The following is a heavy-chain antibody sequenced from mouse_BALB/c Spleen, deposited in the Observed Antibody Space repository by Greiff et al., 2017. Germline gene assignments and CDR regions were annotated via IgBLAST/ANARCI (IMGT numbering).Heavy chain of an antibody. D-gene: IGHD1-2*01. J-gene: IGHJ2*01. CDR3: ARSITTDTLDY. CDR2: IDPANGNT. V-gene: IGHV14-3*02. CDR1: GFNIKDTY. Sequence: EVKVVESGAELVKPGASVKLSCTASGFNIKDTYMHWVKQRPEQGLEWIGRIDPANGNTKYDPKFQGKATITADTSSNTAYLQLSSLTSEDTAVYYCARSITTDTLDYWGQGTTLTVSS.